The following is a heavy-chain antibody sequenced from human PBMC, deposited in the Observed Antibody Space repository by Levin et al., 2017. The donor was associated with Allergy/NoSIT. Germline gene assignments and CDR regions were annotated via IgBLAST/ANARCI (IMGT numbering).Heavy chain of an antibody. CDR2: ISAYNGNT. Sequence: GESLKISCKASGYTFTSYGISWVRQAPGQGLEWMGWISAYNGNTNYAQKLQGRVTMTTDTSTSTAYMELRSLRSDDTAVYYCARDLIAAAGKYYYYGMDVWGQGTTVTVSS. D-gene: IGHD6-13*01. CDR1: GYTFTSYG. V-gene: IGHV1-18*01. CDR3: ARDLIAAAGKYYYYGMDV. J-gene: IGHJ6*02.